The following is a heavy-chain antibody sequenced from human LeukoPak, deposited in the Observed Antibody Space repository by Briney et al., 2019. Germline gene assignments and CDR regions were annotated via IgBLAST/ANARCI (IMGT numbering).Heavy chain of an antibody. D-gene: IGHD5-18*01. J-gene: IGHJ4*02. CDR2: ISGSGGST. CDR1: GFTFSSYA. V-gene: IGHV3-23*01. CDR3: ARDRGYSYSGNRFDY. Sequence: PGGSLRLSCAASGFTFSSYAMSWVRQAPGKGLEWVSAISGSGGSTYYADSVKGRFTISRDNAKNSLYLQMNSLRAEDTAVYYCARDRGYSYSGNRFDYWGQGTLVTVSS.